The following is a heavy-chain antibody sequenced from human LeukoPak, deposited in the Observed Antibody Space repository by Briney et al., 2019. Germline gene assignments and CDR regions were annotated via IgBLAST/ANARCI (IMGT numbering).Heavy chain of an antibody. V-gene: IGHV3-48*03. Sequence: QPGGSLRLSCAASGFTFSSYEMNWVRQAPGKGLEWVSYISSSGSTIYYADSVKGRFTISRDNAKNSLYLQMNSLRAEDTAVYYCAREGYYSGMDVWGQGTTVTVSS. J-gene: IGHJ6*02. CDR1: GFTFSSYE. CDR2: ISSSGSTI. CDR3: AREGYYSGMDV.